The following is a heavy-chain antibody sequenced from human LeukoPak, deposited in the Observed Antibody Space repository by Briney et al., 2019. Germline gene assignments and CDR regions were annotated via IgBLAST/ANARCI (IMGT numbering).Heavy chain of an antibody. CDR3: ARSIRGFYMDV. CDR1: GGSISNYY. V-gene: IGHV4-59*01. J-gene: IGHJ6*03. Sequence: SETLSLTCTVSGGSISNYYWSWVRRPPGMGLEWIGYIYYSGKINYNPSLKSRVTISLDTSKNQFSLKMTSVTAADTAAYYCARSIRGFYMDVWGKGTTVTVSS. CDR2: IYYSGKI.